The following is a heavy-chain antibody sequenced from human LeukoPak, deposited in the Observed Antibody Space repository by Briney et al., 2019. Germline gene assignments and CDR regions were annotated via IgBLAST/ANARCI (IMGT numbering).Heavy chain of an antibody. J-gene: IGHJ3*02. V-gene: IGHV3-66*04. D-gene: IGHD6-19*01. CDR3: ARPGVEDSGWYDLGAFDI. CDR1: GFTVSSNY. CDR2: IYSGGST. Sequence: GGSLRLSRAASGFTVSSNYMSWVRQAPGKGLEWGSVIYSGGSTYYADSVKGRFTISRDNSKNTLYLQMNSLRAEDTAVYYCARPGVEDSGWYDLGAFDIWGQGTMVTVSS.